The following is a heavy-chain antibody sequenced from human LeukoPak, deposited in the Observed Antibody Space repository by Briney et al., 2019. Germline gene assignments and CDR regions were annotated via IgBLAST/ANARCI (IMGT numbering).Heavy chain of an antibody. CDR2: IYHSGST. D-gene: IGHD6-19*01. Sequence: SETLSLTCAVSGGSISISNWWTWVRQPPGKGLEWIGEIYHSGSTTYNPSLKSRVTISVDTSKNQFSLKLSSVTAADTAVYYCARRIWADWYFDLWGRGTLVTVSS. CDR1: GGSISISNW. CDR3: ARRIWADWYFDL. J-gene: IGHJ2*01. V-gene: IGHV4-4*02.